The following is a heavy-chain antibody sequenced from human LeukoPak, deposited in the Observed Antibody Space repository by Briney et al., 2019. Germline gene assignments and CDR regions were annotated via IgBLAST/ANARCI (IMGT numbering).Heavy chain of an antibody. Sequence: PGGSLRLSCAASGFTFSSYEMNWVRQAPGKGLEWISYIGGSGSTIYYADPVKGRFTISRDNAKNTVDLQMKSLRAEDTAVYYCARGYNTRWYRARMDVWGKGTTVTVSS. J-gene: IGHJ6*04. V-gene: IGHV3-48*03. D-gene: IGHD6-13*01. CDR3: ARGYNTRWYRARMDV. CDR1: GFTFSSYE. CDR2: IGGSGSTI.